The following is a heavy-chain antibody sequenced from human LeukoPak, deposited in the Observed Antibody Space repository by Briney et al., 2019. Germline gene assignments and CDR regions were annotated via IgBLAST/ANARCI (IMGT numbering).Heavy chain of an antibody. Sequence: SGGSLRLSCAVSGFTFSDYWMTWVRQAPGKGLEWVANINQDGSEKYYVDSVEGRFTISRDSVKNPLYLQMTSVRADDTAMYYCVRDDYDFWSGYQRYFEFWGQGTLVTVSS. D-gene: IGHD3-3*01. CDR2: INQDGSEK. CDR1: GFTFSDYW. V-gene: IGHV3-7*01. CDR3: VRDDYDFWSGYQRYFEF. J-gene: IGHJ4*02.